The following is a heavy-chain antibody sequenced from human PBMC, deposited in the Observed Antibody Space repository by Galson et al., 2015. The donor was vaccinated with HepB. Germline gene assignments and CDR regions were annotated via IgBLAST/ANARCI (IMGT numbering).Heavy chain of an antibody. CDR3: ARERKGYCSSTSCDSSSSDYFDY. J-gene: IGHJ4*02. CDR1: GYTFTGYY. D-gene: IGHD2-2*02. CDR2: INPNSGGT. Sequence: SVKVSCKASGYTFTGYYMHWVRQAPGQGLEWMGWINPNSGGTNYAQKFQGRVTMTRDTSISTAYMELSRLRSDDTAVYYCARERKGYCSSTSCDSSSSDYFDYWGQGTLVTVSS. V-gene: IGHV1-2*02.